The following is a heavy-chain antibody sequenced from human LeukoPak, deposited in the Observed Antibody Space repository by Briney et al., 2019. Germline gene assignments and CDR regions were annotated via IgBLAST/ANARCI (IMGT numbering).Heavy chain of an antibody. V-gene: IGHV1-2*02. D-gene: IGHD6-13*01. CDR1: GYTFTGYY. CDR2: INPNSGGT. J-gene: IGHJ4*02. CDR3: ARGDSSSWYYFDY. Sequence: GASVKVSCKASGYTFTGYYMHWVRQAPGQGLEWMGWINPNSGGTNCAQKFQGRVTMTRDTSISTAYMELSRLRSDDTAVYYCARGDSSSWYYFDYWGQGTLVTVSS.